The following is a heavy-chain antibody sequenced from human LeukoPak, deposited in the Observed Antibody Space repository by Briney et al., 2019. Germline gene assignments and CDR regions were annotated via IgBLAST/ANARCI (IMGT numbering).Heavy chain of an antibody. Sequence: GGSLRLSCAASGLSFSNFGMQWVRQAPGKGLEWVSYISSSGSTIYYADSVKGRFTISRDNAKNSLYLQMNSLRAEDTAVYYCAREGIAARPFDYWGQGTLVTVSS. J-gene: IGHJ4*02. CDR2: ISSSGSTI. D-gene: IGHD6-6*01. CDR1: GLSFSNFG. CDR3: AREGIAARPFDY. V-gene: IGHV3-48*04.